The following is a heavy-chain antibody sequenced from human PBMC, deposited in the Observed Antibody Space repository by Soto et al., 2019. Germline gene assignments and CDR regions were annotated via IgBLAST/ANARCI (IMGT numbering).Heavy chain of an antibody. J-gene: IGHJ3*02. CDR1: GYTFTSYG. Sequence: ASVKVSCKASGYTFTSYGISWVRQAPGQGLEWMGWISAYNGNTNYAQKLQGRVTMTTDTSTSTAHMELRSLRSDDTAVYYCARDWVSCSSTSCYRKAFDIWGQGTMVTVSS. CDR3: ARDWVSCSSTSCYRKAFDI. CDR2: ISAYNGNT. V-gene: IGHV1-18*01. D-gene: IGHD2-2*01.